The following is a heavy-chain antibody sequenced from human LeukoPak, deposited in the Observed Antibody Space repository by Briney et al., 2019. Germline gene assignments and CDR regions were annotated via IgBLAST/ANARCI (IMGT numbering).Heavy chain of an antibody. J-gene: IGHJ5*02. CDR2: ISSSSSYI. CDR3: ARVYSTIFGVVRNWFDP. Sequence: GGPLRLSCAASGFTFSSYSMNWVPQAPGKGLEGVSSISSSSSYIYYADSVKGRFTISRNNAKNSLYLQMNSLRAEDTAVYYCARVYSTIFGVVRNWFDPWGQGTLVTVSS. V-gene: IGHV3-21*01. D-gene: IGHD3-3*01. CDR1: GFTFSSYS.